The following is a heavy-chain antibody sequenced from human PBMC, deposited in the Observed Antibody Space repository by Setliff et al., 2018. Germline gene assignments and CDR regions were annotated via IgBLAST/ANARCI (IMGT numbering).Heavy chain of an antibody. V-gene: IGHV3-7*03. Sequence: GGSLRLSCVASGFTFSRYWMTWVRQAPGKGLEWVANIKQDGSEKYYVDSVKGRFTISRDNAKNSLYLQMNSLRAEDTAVYYCARDGGEYWGQGTLVTVSS. J-gene: IGHJ4*02. CDR1: GFTFSRYW. D-gene: IGHD3-16*01. CDR2: IKQDGSEK. CDR3: ARDGGEY.